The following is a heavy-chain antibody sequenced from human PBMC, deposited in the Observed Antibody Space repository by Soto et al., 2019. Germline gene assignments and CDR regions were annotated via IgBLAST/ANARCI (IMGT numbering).Heavy chain of an antibody. V-gene: IGHV3-23*01. CDR1: GFTFSSNV. J-gene: IGHJ4*02. Sequence: GGSLRLSCAASGFTFSSNVMSWVRQAPGKGLECVSTISGSGYTTYYADSVEGRFTISRDNSKNTLYLQMNSLRVEDTAVYYCAKGRGSGSGTRYYFDYWGQGTLVTVSS. CDR3: AKGRGSGSGTRYYFDY. CDR2: ISGSGYTT. D-gene: IGHD3-10*01.